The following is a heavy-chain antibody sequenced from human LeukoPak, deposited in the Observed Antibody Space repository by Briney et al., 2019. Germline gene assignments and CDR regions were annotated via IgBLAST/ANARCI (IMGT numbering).Heavy chain of an antibody. Sequence: GASVKVSCKASGGTFNNYAISWVRQAPGQGLEWMGRINPNSGGTNYAQKFQGRVSMTRDTSISTAYMELSSLRSEDTAVYYCARGQIEVGAASFDYWGQGTLVTVSS. J-gene: IGHJ4*02. CDR1: GGTFNNYA. CDR2: INPNSGGT. V-gene: IGHV1-2*02. D-gene: IGHD2-15*01. CDR3: ARGQIEVGAASFDY.